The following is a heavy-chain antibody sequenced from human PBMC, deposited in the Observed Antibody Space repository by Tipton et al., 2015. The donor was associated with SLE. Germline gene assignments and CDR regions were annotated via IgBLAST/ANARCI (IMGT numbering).Heavy chain of an antibody. D-gene: IGHD2-2*01. V-gene: IGHV4-34*01. CDR2: IYYSGST. J-gene: IGHJ6*02. Sequence: TLSLTCAVYGGSFSSYYWGWIRQPPGKGLEWIGSIYYSGSTYYNPSLKSRVTMSVDTSKNQFSLKLSSVTAADTAVYYCARDDRVVVVPAAMGFLYGMDVWGQGTTVTVSS. CDR3: ARDDRVVVVPAAMGFLYGMDV. CDR1: GGSFSSYY.